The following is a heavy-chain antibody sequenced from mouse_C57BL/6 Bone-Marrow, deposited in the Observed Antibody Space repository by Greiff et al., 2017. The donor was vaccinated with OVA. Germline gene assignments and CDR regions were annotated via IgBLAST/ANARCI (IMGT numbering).Heavy chain of an antibody. Sequence: QVQLQQSGAELVKPGASVKVSCKASGYTFTSYWMHWVKQRPGQGLEWIGRIHPSDSDTNSNQKFKGKATLTVDKSSSTAYMQLSSLTSVDSAVYSCAIWDHPCGAYWGQGTLVTVSA. CDR3: AIWDHPCGAY. CDR2: IHPSDSDT. J-gene: IGHJ3*01. V-gene: IGHV1-74*01. D-gene: IGHD4-1*01. CDR1: GYTFTSYW.